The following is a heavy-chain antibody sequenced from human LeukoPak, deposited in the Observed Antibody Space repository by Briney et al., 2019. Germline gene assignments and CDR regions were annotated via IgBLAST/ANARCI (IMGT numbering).Heavy chain of an antibody. D-gene: IGHD3-10*01. CDR3: ARAYYGSGKAFDY. Sequence: SETLSLTCAVSGGSISTNNWWGWVRQPPGKGLEWIGEIYHSGSTNYNPSLKSRVTISVDKSKNQFSLKLSSVTAADTAVYYCARAYYGSGKAFDYWSQGTLVTVSS. CDR1: GGSISTNNW. CDR2: IYHSGST. V-gene: IGHV4-4*02. J-gene: IGHJ4*02.